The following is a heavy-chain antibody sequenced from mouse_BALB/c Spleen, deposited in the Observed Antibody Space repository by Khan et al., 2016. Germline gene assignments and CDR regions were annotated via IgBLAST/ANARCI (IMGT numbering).Heavy chain of an antibody. CDR2: ISYSGST. Sequence: EVQLQESGPGLVKPSQSLSLTCTVTGYSITSGYGWNWIRQFPGNKLEWMGYISYSGSTNYNPSLKSRISITRETYKNQFILQLNSVTTEDTATYYCARTARIKYWGQGTTLTVSS. D-gene: IGHD1-2*01. CDR1: GYSITSGYG. CDR3: ARTARIKY. J-gene: IGHJ2*01. V-gene: IGHV3-2*02.